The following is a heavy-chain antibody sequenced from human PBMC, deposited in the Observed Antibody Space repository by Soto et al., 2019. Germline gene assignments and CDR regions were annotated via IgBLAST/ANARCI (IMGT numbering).Heavy chain of an antibody. CDR1: SGSISSSNW. CDR2: IYHSGST. V-gene: IGHV4-4*02. J-gene: IGHJ4*02. CDR3: AISRGDCSGGSCYPDY. D-gene: IGHD2-15*01. Sequence: QVQLQESDPGLVKPSGTLSLTCAVSSGSISSSNWWSWVRQPPGKGLEWIGEIYHSGSTNYNPSLKSRVTISVDKSKNQFSLKLSSVTAADTAVYYCAISRGDCSGGSCYPDYWGQGTLVTVSS.